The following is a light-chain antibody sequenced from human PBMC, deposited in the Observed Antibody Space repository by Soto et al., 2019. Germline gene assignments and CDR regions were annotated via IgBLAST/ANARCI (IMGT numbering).Light chain of an antibody. V-gene: IGKV3-20*01. J-gene: IGKJ1*01. Sequence: EIVLTQSPGTLSLSPGETATLSCRASQTVTSYFAWYQQKPGQAPRLLIYGASSRATGIPDRFSGSGSGTDFTLTISGLEPEDFAVYYCQQYGYSPRTFGQGTKVDI. CDR1: QTVTSY. CDR3: QQYGYSPRT. CDR2: GAS.